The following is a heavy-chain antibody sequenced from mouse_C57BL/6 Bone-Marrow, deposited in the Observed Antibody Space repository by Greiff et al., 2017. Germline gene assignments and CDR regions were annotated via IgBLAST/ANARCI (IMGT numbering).Heavy chain of an antibody. CDR1: GYTFTAYN. CDR3: ARDGYDPYWYFDV. CDR2: INPNNGGT. Sequence: VQLQQSGPELVKPGASVKIPCKASGYTFTAYNMDWVKQSRGKSLEWIGDINPNNGGTIYNQKFKGKATLTVDKSSSTAYMELRSLTSEDTAVYYCARDGYDPYWYFDVWGTGTTVTVSS. D-gene: IGHD2-2*01. V-gene: IGHV1-18*01. J-gene: IGHJ1*03.